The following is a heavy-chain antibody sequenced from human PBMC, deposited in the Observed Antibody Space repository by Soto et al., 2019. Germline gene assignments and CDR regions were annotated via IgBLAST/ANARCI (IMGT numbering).Heavy chain of an antibody. Sequence: GESLKISCKGSGYSFNSYWISWVRQMPGKGLEWMGRIDPSDSYTNYSPSFQGHVTISADKSISTAYLQWSSLKASDTAMYYCASRDCSSTSCYDYYYYGMDVWGQGTTVTVSS. CDR1: GYSFNSYW. V-gene: IGHV5-10-1*01. CDR2: IDPSDSYT. CDR3: ASRDCSSTSCYDYYYYGMDV. D-gene: IGHD2-2*01. J-gene: IGHJ6*02.